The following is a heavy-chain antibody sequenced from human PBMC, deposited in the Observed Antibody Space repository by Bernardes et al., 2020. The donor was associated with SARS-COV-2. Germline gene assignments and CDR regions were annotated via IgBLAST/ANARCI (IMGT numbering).Heavy chain of an antibody. CDR2: INSDGSST. CDR1: GFTLSFYW. V-gene: IGHV3-74*01. CDR3: TRDHHYYDSSDHLYYYGMDV. Sequence: GGSLRLSCAASGFTLSFYWMHWVRQAPGKVLVWVSRINSDGSSTTYADSVEGRFTISRDNAKNTLYLEMSSLRAEDTAVYYCTRDHHYYDSSDHLYYYGMDVWGQGTPVTVSS. D-gene: IGHD3-22*01. J-gene: IGHJ6*02.